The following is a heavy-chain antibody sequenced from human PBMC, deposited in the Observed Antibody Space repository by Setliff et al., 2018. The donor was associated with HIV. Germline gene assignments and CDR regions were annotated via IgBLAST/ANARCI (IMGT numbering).Heavy chain of an antibody. CDR1: GFSFSSYS. Sequence: PGGSLRLSCGASGFSFSSYSMNWVRQAPGKGLVWVSRINSDGSSTSYADSVKGRFTISRDNAKKSLYLQMNSLRPEDTALYYCAKDPGRFGVVTPFDNWGQGALVTVSS. D-gene: IGHD3-3*01. J-gene: IGHJ4*02. CDR3: AKDPGRFGVVTPFDN. V-gene: IGHV3-74*01. CDR2: INSDGSST.